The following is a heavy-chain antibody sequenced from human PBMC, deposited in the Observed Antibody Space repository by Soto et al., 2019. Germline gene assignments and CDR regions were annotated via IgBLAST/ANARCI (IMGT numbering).Heavy chain of an antibody. Sequence: GGSVKVSFKASGYPFTGYFIHLVRQAPGQGLEWMGSINPNSGVTNYAERFRGRVTMTRDMSARTAYMDLSSLRFDDTAVYYCARESYNNEGFDIWGQGKMVTVSS. CDR3: ARESYNNEGFDI. CDR2: INPNSGVT. J-gene: IGHJ3*02. CDR1: GYPFTGYF. V-gene: IGHV1-2*02. D-gene: IGHD3-10*01.